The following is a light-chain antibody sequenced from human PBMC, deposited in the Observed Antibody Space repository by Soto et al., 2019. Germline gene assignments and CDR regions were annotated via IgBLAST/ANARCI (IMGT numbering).Light chain of an antibody. CDR1: QSVSNTY. CDR2: AAS. CDR3: QQYGSSPWT. J-gene: IGKJ1*01. V-gene: IGKV3-20*01. Sequence: EIVLTQSPGTLSLSPGERATLSCRASQSVSNTYLAWYQQKPGQAPRLLIYAASSRATGIPDRFSGRGSGTDFTITISRLEPEDFGVYYCQQYGSSPWTFGQGTKVEIK.